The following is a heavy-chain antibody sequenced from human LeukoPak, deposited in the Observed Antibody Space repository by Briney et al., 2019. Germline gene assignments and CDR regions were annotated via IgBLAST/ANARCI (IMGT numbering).Heavy chain of an antibody. CDR2: FYSGGST. CDR3: ASTVRLDY. Sequence: GGSLRLSCAASGFTVSDNYMSWVRQAPGKGLEWVSVFYSGGSTRHADSVKGRFTISRDSARNSLYLQMNSLTAEDTAVYYCASTVRLDYWGQGTLVTVSS. V-gene: IGHV3-66*01. CDR1: GFTVSDNY. D-gene: IGHD3-22*01. J-gene: IGHJ4*02.